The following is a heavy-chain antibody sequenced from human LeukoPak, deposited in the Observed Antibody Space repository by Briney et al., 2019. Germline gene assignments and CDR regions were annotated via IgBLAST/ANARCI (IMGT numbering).Heavy chain of an antibody. V-gene: IGHV3-48*03. CDR3: ARVGYSYDD. Sequence: GGSLRLSCAASGFTFSSYEMNWVRQAPGKGLEWVSYISTSGSTMYYADSVKGRFSISRDNAKNSLYLQTNSLRGEDTAVYYCARVGYSYDDWGQGTLVTVSS. J-gene: IGHJ4*02. D-gene: IGHD5-18*01. CDR2: ISTSGSTM. CDR1: GFTFSSYE.